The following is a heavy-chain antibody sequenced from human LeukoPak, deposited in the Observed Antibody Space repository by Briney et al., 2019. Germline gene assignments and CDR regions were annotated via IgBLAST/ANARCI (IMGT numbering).Heavy chain of an antibody. D-gene: IGHD2-15*01. CDR2: ISYEGSNQ. Sequence: PGRSLRLSCSASGFTFSSHAMHWARQAPGKGLGWVSVISYEGSNQYYADSVKGRFTISRDNSKNTLYLQMNSLRTEDTAVYYCARDYRVGCTGDSCFPIDYWGQGTPVTVSS. CDR1: GFTFSSHA. V-gene: IGHV3-30*04. CDR3: ARDYRVGCTGDSCFPIDY. J-gene: IGHJ4*02.